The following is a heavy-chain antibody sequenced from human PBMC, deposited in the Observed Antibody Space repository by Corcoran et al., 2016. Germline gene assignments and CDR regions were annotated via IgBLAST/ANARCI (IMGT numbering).Heavy chain of an antibody. Sequence: QVQLVQSGAEVKKPGASVKVSCKASGYTFTSYGISWVRQAPGQGLEWMGWISAYNGNTNYAQKLQGRVTMTTDTSTSTAYMAMRSVRSDDTAGDCCARDHFAYITMLGYWGQGTLVTVSS. CDR3: ARDHFAYITMLGY. CDR2: ISAYNGNT. J-gene: IGHJ4*02. V-gene: IGHV1-18*01. CDR1: GYTFTSYG. D-gene: IGHD3-10*01.